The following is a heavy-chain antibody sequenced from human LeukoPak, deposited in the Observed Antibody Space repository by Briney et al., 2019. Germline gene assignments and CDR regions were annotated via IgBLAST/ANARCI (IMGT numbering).Heavy chain of an antibody. CDR2: MNPNVGGA. V-gene: IGHV1-2*02. CDR3: ARGVFGESLES. J-gene: IGHJ4*02. CDR1: GHTFTGYY. Sequence: ASVKVSCKASGHTFTGYYVYWVRQAPGQGLEWMGWMNPNVGGANFPQRFQGRVTVTSDPAISAAYMELRRLRSDDTAVYYCARGVFGESLESWGQGTLVTVSS. D-gene: IGHD3-10*02.